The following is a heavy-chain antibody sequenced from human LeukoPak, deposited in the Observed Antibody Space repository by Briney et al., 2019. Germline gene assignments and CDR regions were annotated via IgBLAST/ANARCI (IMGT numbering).Heavy chain of an antibody. CDR1: GGSISSGSYY. CDR2: IYTSGST. J-gene: IGHJ6*03. V-gene: IGHV4-61*02. D-gene: IGHD3-10*01. Sequence: PSETLSLTCTVSGGSISSGSYYWSWIRQPAGKGLEWIGRIYTSGSTNYNPSLKSRVTISVDTSKNQFSLKLSSVTAADTAVYYCARWRKVRGVITPMGKSHYYMDVWGKGTTVTISS. CDR3: ARWRKVRGVITPMGKSHYYMDV.